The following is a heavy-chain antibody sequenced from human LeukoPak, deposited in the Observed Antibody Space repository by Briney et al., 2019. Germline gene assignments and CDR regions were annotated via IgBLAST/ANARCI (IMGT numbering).Heavy chain of an antibody. Sequence: GGSLRLSCAASGFTFSSYGMHWVRQAPGKGLEWVAVIWYDGSDKYYADSVKGRFTISRDNSKNTLYLQMNSLRAEDTAVYHCASSYYYGSGSYAYWGQGTLVTVSS. CDR1: GFTFSSYG. D-gene: IGHD3-10*01. CDR2: IWYDGSDK. V-gene: IGHV3-33*01. J-gene: IGHJ4*02. CDR3: ASSYYYGSGSYAY.